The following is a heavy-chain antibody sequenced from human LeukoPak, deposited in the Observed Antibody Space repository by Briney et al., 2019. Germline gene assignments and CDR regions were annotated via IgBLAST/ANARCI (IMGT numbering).Heavy chain of an antibody. V-gene: IGHV1-2*02. D-gene: IGHD6-13*01. J-gene: IGHJ5*02. CDR3: ARDFSSWYLRRDLNWFDP. Sequence: ASVKVSCKASGYTFTGYYMHWVRQAPGQGLEWMGWINPNSGGTNYAQKFQGRVTMTRDTSISTAYMELSRLRSDDTAVYYCARDFSSWYLRRDLNWFDPWGQGTLVTVSS. CDR2: INPNSGGT. CDR1: GYTFTGYY.